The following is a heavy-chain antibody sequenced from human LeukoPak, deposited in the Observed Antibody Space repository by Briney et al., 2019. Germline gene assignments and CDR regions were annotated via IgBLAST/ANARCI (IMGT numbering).Heavy chain of an antibody. CDR1: GFTFSSYA. J-gene: IGHJ6*02. Sequence: PGGSLRLSCAASGFTFSSYAMSWVRQAPGKGLEWVSAISGSGGSTYYADSVKGRFTISRDNSKNTLYLQMNSLRAEDTAVYYCAKDRFSDNWNDDDYYYGMDVWGQGTTVTVSS. D-gene: IGHD1-1*01. V-gene: IGHV3-23*01. CDR2: ISGSGGST. CDR3: AKDRFSDNWNDDDYYYGMDV.